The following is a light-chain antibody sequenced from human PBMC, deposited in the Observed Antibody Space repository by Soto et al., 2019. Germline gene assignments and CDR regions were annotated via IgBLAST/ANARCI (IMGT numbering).Light chain of an antibody. Sequence: DTVLTQSPGTLSLSPGERATLSCRASQSVTSTYVAWYQHRPGQAPRLLISGASTRATGIPDRFSGSGSGTDFTLTISRLEPEDFAVYYCQQYAYPPWTFGHGTKVEIK. J-gene: IGKJ1*01. CDR2: GAS. V-gene: IGKV3-20*01. CDR3: QQYAYPPWT. CDR1: QSVTSTY.